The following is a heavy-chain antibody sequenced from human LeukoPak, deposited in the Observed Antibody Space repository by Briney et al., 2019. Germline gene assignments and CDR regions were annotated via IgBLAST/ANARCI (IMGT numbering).Heavy chain of an antibody. V-gene: IGHV4-59*01. CDR1: GGSINSDY. CDR3: ARVGGMATINNAAFDI. J-gene: IGHJ3*02. CDR2: IYHSGST. D-gene: IGHD5-24*01. Sequence: SETLSLTCSVSGGSINSDYWNWIRQPPGKGLEWIGYIYHSGSTNYNPSLKSRVTISIDKSKKQFSLKLISVTAADTAIYYCARVGGMATINNAAFDIWGQGTMVTVSS.